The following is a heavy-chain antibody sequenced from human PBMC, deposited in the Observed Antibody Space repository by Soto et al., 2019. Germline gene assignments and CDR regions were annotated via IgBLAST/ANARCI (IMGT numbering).Heavy chain of an antibody. CDR2: IFPGDSDT. V-gene: IGHV5-51*01. J-gene: IGHJ2*01. Sequence: GESLKISCKGSGYSFTSSWIGWVRQMPGKGLEWMAIIFPGDSDTRYGPSFQGQVTISVDKSISTAYLQGNSLKASETAMYYCVRDWFFDLWGRGTLVTVSS. CDR3: VRDWFFDL. CDR1: GYSFTSSW.